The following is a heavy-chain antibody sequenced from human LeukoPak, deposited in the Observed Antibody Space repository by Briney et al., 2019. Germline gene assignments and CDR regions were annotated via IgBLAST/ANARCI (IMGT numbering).Heavy chain of an antibody. V-gene: IGHV1-18*01. CDR3: ARDRERLGELPVSVDG. J-gene: IGHJ6*02. CDR2: LSDYNGTT. D-gene: IGHD3-16*01. CDR1: GYTFTSYG. Sequence: ASVTVTCMASGYTFTSYGISWVRQPPGQGMEWMGWLSDYNGTTTDAQKLQGRVTMTKDTSPSTAYMEMRSLRSDDTAVYNCARDRERLGELPVSVDGGGEGTTVTLS.